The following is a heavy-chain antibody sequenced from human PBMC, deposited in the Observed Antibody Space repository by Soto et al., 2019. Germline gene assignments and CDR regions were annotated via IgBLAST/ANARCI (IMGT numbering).Heavy chain of an antibody. D-gene: IGHD3-3*01. J-gene: IGHJ4*02. Sequence: ASVKVSCKASGYTFTGYYMHWVRQAPGQGLEWMGWINPNSGGTNYAQKFQGWVTMTRDTSISTAYMELSRLRSDDTAVYYCAMSEGGLWSGAIDYWGQGTLVTVSS. V-gene: IGHV1-2*04. CDR2: INPNSGGT. CDR3: AMSEGGLWSGAIDY. CDR1: GYTFTGYY.